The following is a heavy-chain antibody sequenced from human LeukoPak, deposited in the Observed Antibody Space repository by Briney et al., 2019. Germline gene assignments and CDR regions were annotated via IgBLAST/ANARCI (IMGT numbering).Heavy chain of an antibody. Sequence: PSETLSLTCAVYGGSFSGYYRSWIRQPPGKGPEWIGEINHSGSTNYNPSLKSRVTISVDTSKNQFSLKLSSVTAADTAVYYCARGRADILTGHPLDYWGQGTLVTVSS. D-gene: IGHD3-9*01. CDR1: GGSFSGYY. V-gene: IGHV4-34*01. CDR3: ARGRADILTGHPLDY. J-gene: IGHJ4*02. CDR2: INHSGST.